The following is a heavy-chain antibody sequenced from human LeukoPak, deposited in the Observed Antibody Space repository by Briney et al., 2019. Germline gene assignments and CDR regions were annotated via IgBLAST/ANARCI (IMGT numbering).Heavy chain of an antibody. D-gene: IGHD6-19*01. Sequence: ASVKVSCKASGGTFSSYAISWVRQAPGQGLEWMGGIIPIFGTVNYAQKFQGRVTITADESTSTAYMELSSLRSEDTAVYYCARDRHSSGWHNWFDPWGQGTLVTVSS. V-gene: IGHV1-69*13. J-gene: IGHJ5*02. CDR2: IIPIFGTV. CDR1: GGTFSSYA. CDR3: ARDRHSSGWHNWFDP.